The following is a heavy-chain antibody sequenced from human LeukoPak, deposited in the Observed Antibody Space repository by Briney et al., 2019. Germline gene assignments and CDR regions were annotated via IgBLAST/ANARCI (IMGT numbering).Heavy chain of an antibody. Sequence: SETLSLTCTVSGGSISSYYWSWIRQPPGKGLEWIGFIYYSGSTYYNPSLKSRVTISVDTSKNQFSLKLSSVTATDTAEYFCARHQMRYSYGTLFDYWGQGTLVTVSS. CDR1: GGSISSYY. CDR2: IYYSGST. V-gene: IGHV4-59*08. J-gene: IGHJ4*02. D-gene: IGHD5-18*01. CDR3: ARHQMRYSYGTLFDY.